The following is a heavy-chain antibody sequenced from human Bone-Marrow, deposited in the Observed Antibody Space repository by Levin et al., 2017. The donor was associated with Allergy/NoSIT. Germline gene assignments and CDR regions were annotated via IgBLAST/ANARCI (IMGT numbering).Heavy chain of an antibody. V-gene: IGHV2-70*01. CDR2: IDWDGDT. D-gene: IGHD1-26*01. CDR1: GFSLNTPGLC. J-gene: IGHJ3*02. CDR3: ARMVTTSGSIGSYSGSYPDAFDI. Sequence: TLSLTLTCSFSGFSLNTPGLCLSWLRQPPGKALEWLAFIDWDGDTYYTSSLKTRLTISKDSSKNQVVLTMTNVDPVDTATYYCARMVTTSGSIGSYSGSYPDAFDIWGQGTMVTVSS.